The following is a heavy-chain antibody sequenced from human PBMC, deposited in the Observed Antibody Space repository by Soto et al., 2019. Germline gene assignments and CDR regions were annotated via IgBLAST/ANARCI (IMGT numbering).Heavy chain of an antibody. CDR1: GYILTELS. CDR2: FDPEDGET. Sequence: ASVKVSCKVSGYILTELSMHWVRQAPGKGLEWMGGFDPEDGETIYAQKFQGRVTMTEDTSTDTAYMELSSLRSEDTAVYYCATELYYDILTGAMPHAFDIWGQGTMVTVSS. D-gene: IGHD3-9*01. J-gene: IGHJ3*02. CDR3: ATELYYDILTGAMPHAFDI. V-gene: IGHV1-24*01.